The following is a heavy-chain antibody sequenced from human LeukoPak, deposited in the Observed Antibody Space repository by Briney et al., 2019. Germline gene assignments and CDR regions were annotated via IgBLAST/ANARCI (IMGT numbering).Heavy chain of an antibody. Sequence: SETLSLTCTVSGGSIGSYYWSWIRQPPGKGLEWIGYIYYSGSTNYNPSLKSRVTISVDTSKNQFSLKLSSVTAADTAVYYCARVNRITIFGVVITNYYFDYWGQGTLVTVSS. J-gene: IGHJ4*02. CDR2: IYYSGST. CDR1: GGSIGSYY. V-gene: IGHV4-59*01. CDR3: ARVNRITIFGVVITNYYFDY. D-gene: IGHD3-3*01.